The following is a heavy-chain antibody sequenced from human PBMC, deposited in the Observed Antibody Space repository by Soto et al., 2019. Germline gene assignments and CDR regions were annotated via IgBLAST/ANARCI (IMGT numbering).Heavy chain of an antibody. CDR2: INPSGGST. V-gene: IGHV1-46*01. CDR1: GYTFTSYY. J-gene: IGHJ6*02. CDR3: ATHIGQQPDYGMDV. Sequence: QVQLVQSGAEVKKPGASVKVSCKASGYTFTSYYMHWVRQAPGQGLEWMGIINPSGGSTSYAQKFQGSVTMTRDTSTSTVYMELSCLRSEATAVYYCATHIGQQPDYGMDVWGQGTTVTVSS. D-gene: IGHD6-13*01.